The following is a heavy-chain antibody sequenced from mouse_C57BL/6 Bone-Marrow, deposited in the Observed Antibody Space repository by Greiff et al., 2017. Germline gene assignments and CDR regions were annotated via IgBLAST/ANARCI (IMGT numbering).Heavy chain of an antibody. CDR2: IDPEDGET. CDR3: ARIADVGRAMDY. D-gene: IGHD3-3*01. V-gene: IGHV14-2*01. CDR1: GFNIKDYY. Sequence: EVMLVESGAELVKPGASVKLSCTASGFNIKDYYMHWVKQRTEQGLEWIGRIDPEDGETKYAPKFQGKATITADTSSNTAYLQLSSLTSEDTAVYYYARIADVGRAMDYWGQGTSVTVSS. J-gene: IGHJ4*01.